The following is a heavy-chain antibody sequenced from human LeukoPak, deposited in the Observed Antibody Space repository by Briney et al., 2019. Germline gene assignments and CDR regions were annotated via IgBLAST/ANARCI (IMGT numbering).Heavy chain of an antibody. CDR2: IWYDGSNK. CDR3: AREMATITGGYYYYYMDV. Sequence: AGGSLRLSCAASGFTFSSYGMHWVRQAPGKGLEWVAVIWYDGSNKYYADSVKGRFTISRDNSKNTLYLQMNSLRAEDTAVYYCAREMATITGGYYYYYMDVWGKGTTVTVSS. J-gene: IGHJ6*03. CDR1: GFTFSSYG. D-gene: IGHD5-24*01. V-gene: IGHV3-33*01.